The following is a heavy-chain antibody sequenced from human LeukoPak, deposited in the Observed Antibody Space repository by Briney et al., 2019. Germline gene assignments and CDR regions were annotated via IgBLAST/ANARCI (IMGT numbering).Heavy chain of an antibody. CDR3: AKDRDATVTHFRFDH. Sequence: AGGSLRLSCAASGFTFSSYAVSWVRQAPGKGLEWVSGISGSTISTHYADSMKGRFTISRDNSKNTLYLQMNSLRAEDTAVYYCAKDRDATVTHFRFDHWGQGTLVTVSS. D-gene: IGHD4-11*01. V-gene: IGHV3-23*01. J-gene: IGHJ4*02. CDR2: ISGSTIST. CDR1: GFTFSSYA.